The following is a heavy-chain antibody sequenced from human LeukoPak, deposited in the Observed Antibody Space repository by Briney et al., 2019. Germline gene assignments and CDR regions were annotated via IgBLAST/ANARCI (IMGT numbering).Heavy chain of an antibody. CDR2: IIPIFGTA. V-gene: IGHV1-69*13. Sequence: SVRVSCKASGGTFSSYAISWVRQAPGQGLEWMGGIIPIFGTANYAQKFQGRVTITADESTSTAYMELSSLRSEDTAVYYCARDLMAAIALGAFDIWGQGTMVTVSS. D-gene: IGHD2-2*01. CDR1: GGTFSSYA. J-gene: IGHJ3*02. CDR3: ARDLMAAIALGAFDI.